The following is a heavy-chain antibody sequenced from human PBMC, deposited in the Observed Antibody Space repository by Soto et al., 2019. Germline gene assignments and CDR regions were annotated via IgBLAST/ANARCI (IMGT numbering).Heavy chain of an antibody. CDR3: AIPVTIFGGDQYYYYGMDV. V-gene: IGHV4-34*01. Sequence: SETLSLTCAVYGGSFSGYYWIWIRQPPGKGLEWIGEINHSGSTNYNPSLKSRVTISVDTSKNQFSLKLSSVTAADTAVYYCAIPVTIFGGDQYYYYGMDVWGQGTTVTVSS. J-gene: IGHJ6*02. CDR2: INHSGST. CDR1: GGSFSGYY. D-gene: IGHD3-3*01.